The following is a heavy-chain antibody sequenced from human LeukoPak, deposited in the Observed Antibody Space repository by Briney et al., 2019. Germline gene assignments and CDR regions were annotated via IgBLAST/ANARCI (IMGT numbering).Heavy chain of an antibody. D-gene: IGHD3-16*02. CDR3: ARGGLRLGELSSPPDY. J-gene: IGHJ4*02. CDR2: IIPIFGTA. CDR1: GYTFTSYG. V-gene: IGHV1-69*05. Sequence: SVKVSCKASGYTFTSYGISWVRQAPGQGLEWMGGIIPIFGTANYAQKFQGRVTITTDESTSTAYMELSSLRSEDTAVYYCARGGLRLGELSSPPDYWGQGTLVTVSS.